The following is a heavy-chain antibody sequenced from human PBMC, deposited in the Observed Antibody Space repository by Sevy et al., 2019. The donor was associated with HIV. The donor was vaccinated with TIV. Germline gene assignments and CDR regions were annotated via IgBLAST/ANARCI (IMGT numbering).Heavy chain of an antibody. V-gene: IGHV3-33*01. J-gene: IGHJ6*02. CDR1: GFAFSTYG. Sequence: GGSLRLSCAASGFAFSTYGLYWVRQAPGKGLEWVAVIWFDGSEKYCADSVKGRFTISRDNSKNTLYLQMNSLTAADTAVYYCAIGHGDDYNYGLDVWGQGTTVTVSS. CDR2: IWFDGSEK. CDR3: AIGHGDDYNYGLDV.